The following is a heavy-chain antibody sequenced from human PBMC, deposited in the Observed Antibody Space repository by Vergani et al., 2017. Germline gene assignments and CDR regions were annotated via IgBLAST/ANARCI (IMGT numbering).Heavy chain of an antibody. V-gene: IGHV4-59*01. CDR1: GGSISSYY. D-gene: IGHD2-21*01. CDR3: ARVVVKRLFGPPYYMDV. CDR2: IYYSGRT. J-gene: IGHJ6*03. Sequence: QVQLQESGPGLVKPSETLSLTCTVSGGSISSYYWSWIRQPPGKGLEWIGYIYYSGRTNYNPSLKSRGTISVDTSKNQFSLKLSSVTAPDTAVYYCARVVVKRLFGPPYYMDVWGKGTTVTVSS.